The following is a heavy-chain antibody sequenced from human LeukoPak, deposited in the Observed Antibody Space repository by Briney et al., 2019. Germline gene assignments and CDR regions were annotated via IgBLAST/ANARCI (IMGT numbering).Heavy chain of an antibody. V-gene: IGHV4-39*07. CDR3: ARGSPVDTAMVTDY. Sequence: SETLSLTCTVSGGSISSSSYYWGWIRQPPGKGLEWIGSIYYSGSTYYNPSLKSRVTISVDTSKNQFSLKLSSVTAADTAVYYCARGSPVDTAMVTDYWGQGTLVTVSS. CDR1: GGSISSSSYY. CDR2: IYYSGST. D-gene: IGHD5-18*01. J-gene: IGHJ4*02.